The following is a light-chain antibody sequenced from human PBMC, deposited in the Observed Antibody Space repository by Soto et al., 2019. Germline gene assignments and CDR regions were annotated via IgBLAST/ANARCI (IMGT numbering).Light chain of an antibody. J-gene: IGKJ1*01. CDR2: KAS. CDR1: QTISSW. CDR3: QQYNDNWT. V-gene: IGKV1-5*03. Sequence: DIQMTQSPSTLSASVGDRVTITCRASQTISSWLAWYQQKPGKAPKLLIYKASTLQSGVPSRFSGSGSGTEFTLAISSLQPDDSATYYCQQYNDNWTFGQGTKGQMK.